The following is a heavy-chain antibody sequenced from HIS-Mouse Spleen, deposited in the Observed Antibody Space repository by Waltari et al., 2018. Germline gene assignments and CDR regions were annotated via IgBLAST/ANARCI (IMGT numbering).Heavy chain of an antibody. CDR3: AREIPYSSSWYDWYFDL. D-gene: IGHD6-13*01. CDR2: IYYSGST. V-gene: IGHV4-39*07. Sequence: QLQLQESGPGLVKPSETLSLTCTVSGGSISSSSYYWGWIRQPPGKGLEWIGSIYYSGSTYYNTSLKRRGTISVETSKNQFSLKLSSVTAADTAVYYCAREIPYSSSWYDWYFDLWGRGTLVTVSS. CDR1: GGSISSSSYY. J-gene: IGHJ2*01.